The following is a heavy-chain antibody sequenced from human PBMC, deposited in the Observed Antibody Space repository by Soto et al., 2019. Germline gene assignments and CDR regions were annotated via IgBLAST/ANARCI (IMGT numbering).Heavy chain of an antibody. CDR1: GFTFSSYA. Sequence: PGGSLRLSCAASGFTFSSYAMSWVRQAPGKGLEWVSAISGSGGSTYYADSVKGRFTISRDNSKNTLYLQMNSLRAEDTAVYYCAKSYYDSSGYYPPFDYWGQGTLVTVSS. CDR2: ISGSGGST. V-gene: IGHV3-23*01. D-gene: IGHD3-22*01. CDR3: AKSYYDSSGYYPPFDY. J-gene: IGHJ4*02.